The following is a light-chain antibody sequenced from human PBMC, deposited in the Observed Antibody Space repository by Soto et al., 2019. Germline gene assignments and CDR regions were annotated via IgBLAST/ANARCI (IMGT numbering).Light chain of an antibody. V-gene: IGKV1-6*01. Sequence: AIQMTQSPSSLSAFVGDRVTITCRASQDIRNDLGWYQQRPGKPPKVLIYAASNLQSGVPPRFSGSGSGTDFTLTISSLQPEDFATYYCLQDYNRPYTFGQGTKLEF. J-gene: IGKJ2*01. CDR1: QDIRND. CDR3: LQDYNRPYT. CDR2: AAS.